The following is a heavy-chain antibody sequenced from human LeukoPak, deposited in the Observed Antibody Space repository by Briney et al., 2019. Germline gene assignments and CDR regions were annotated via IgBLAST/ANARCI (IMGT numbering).Heavy chain of an antibody. D-gene: IGHD5-12*01. V-gene: IGHV3-48*03. Sequence: GGSLRLSCAASGFTFSSYEMNWVRQAPGKGLEWVSYISSSGSTIYYADSVKGRFTISRDNAKNSLYLQMNSLRAEDTALYYCVASGYDYYYYYYMDVWGKGTTVTISS. CDR1: GFTFSSYE. CDR2: ISSSGSTI. CDR3: VASGYDYYYYYYMDV. J-gene: IGHJ6*03.